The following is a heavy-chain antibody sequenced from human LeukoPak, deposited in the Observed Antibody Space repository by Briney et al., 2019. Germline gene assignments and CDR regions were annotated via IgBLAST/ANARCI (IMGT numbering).Heavy chain of an antibody. CDR3: AREVSSVVPAARAFDI. CDR1: GFTFSSYW. CDR2: IKQDGSEK. Sequence: PGGSLRLSCAASGFTFSSYWMSWVRQAPGKGLEWVANIKQDGSEKYYVDSVKGRFTISRDNAKNSLYLQMNSLRAEDTAVYYCAREVSSVVPAARAFDIWGQGTMDTVSS. J-gene: IGHJ3*02. V-gene: IGHV3-7*01. D-gene: IGHD2-2*01.